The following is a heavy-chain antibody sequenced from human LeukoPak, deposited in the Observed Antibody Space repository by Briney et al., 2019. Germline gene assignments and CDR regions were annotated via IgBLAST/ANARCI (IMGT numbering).Heavy chain of an antibody. Sequence: GSLRLSCAASGFTFSSYGMHWVRQAPGKGLEWVAFIRYDGSNKYYADSVKGRFTISRDNSKNTLYLQMSSLRADDTAVYYCAKHSSGITVAGTIQYWGQGTLVTVSS. J-gene: IGHJ4*02. CDR2: IRYDGSNK. CDR3: AKHSSGITVAGTIQY. V-gene: IGHV3-30*02. CDR1: GFTFSSYG. D-gene: IGHD6-19*01.